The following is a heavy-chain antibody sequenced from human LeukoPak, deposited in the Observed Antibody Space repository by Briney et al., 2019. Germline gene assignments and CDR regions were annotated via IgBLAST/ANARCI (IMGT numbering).Heavy chain of an antibody. V-gene: IGHV3-21*01. Sequence: GGSLRLSCAASGFTFSSYSMNWVCQAPGKGLGWVSSISSSSSYIYYADSVKGRFTISRDNAKNSLYLQMNSLRAEDTAVYYCARDSAARPPFDPWGQGTLVTVSS. CDR1: GFTFSSYS. D-gene: IGHD6-6*01. CDR2: ISSSSSYI. CDR3: ARDSAARPPFDP. J-gene: IGHJ5*02.